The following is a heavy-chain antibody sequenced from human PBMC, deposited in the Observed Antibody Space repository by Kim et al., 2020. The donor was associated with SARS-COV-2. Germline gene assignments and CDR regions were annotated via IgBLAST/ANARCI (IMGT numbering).Heavy chain of an antibody. D-gene: IGHD5-12*01. J-gene: IGHJ4*02. CDR2: ISKDGHRK. CDR3: AKYRAAVATSPHDY. Sequence: GGSLRLSCAASGFTFHYYGMHWVRQAPGKGLEWVANISKDGHRKHYGDSVKGRFTISRDNSKNTVDLQMSSLRPDDTAVYYCAKYRAAVATSPHDYWGQGVLVTVSS. V-gene: IGHV3-30*18. CDR1: GFTFHYYG.